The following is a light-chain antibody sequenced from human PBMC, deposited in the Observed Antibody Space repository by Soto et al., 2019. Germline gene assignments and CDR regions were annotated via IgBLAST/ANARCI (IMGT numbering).Light chain of an antibody. V-gene: IGLV6-57*04. J-gene: IGLJ3*02. Sequence: FMLTQPHSVSESPGKTVAISCTRSSGSISSNYVQWYQQRPGSAPTTVIYEDKQRPSGVPDRFSGSIDRSSNSASLTISGLKTEDEADYYCQSYDSSNVVFGGGTKLTVL. CDR1: SGSISSNY. CDR3: QSYDSSNVV. CDR2: EDK.